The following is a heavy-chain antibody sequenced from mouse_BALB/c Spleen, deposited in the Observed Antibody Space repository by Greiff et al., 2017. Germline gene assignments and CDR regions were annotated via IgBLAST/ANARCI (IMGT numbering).Heavy chain of an antibody. J-gene: IGHJ2*01. CDR2: IDPANGNT. V-gene: IGHV14-3*02. CDR3: ARYGYYVFDY. Sequence: VQLKHSGAELVKPGASVKLSCTASGFNIKDTYMHWVKQRPEQGLEWIGRIDPANGNTKYDPKFQGKATITADTSSNTAYLQLSSLTSEDTAVYYCARYGYYVFDYWGQGTTLTVSS. CDR1: GFNIKDTY. D-gene: IGHD2-3*01.